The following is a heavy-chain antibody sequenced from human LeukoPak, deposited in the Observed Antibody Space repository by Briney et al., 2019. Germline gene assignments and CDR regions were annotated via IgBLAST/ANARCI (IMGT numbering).Heavy chain of an antibody. D-gene: IGHD2-2*01. V-gene: IGHV4-34*01. CDR2: INHSGST. Sequence: SGTLSLTCAVYGGSFSGYYWSWIRQPPGKGLEWIGEINHSGSTNYNPSLKSRVTISVDTSKNQFPLKLSSVTAADTAVYYCARGPLLFCSSTSCYPRNDYWGQGTLVTVSS. CDR3: ARGPLLFCSSTSCYPRNDY. CDR1: GGSFSGYY. J-gene: IGHJ4*02.